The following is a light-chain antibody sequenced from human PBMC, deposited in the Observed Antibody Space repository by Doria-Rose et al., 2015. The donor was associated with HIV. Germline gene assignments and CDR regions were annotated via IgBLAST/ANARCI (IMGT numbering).Light chain of an antibody. CDR2: KAS. Sequence: MTQSPSTLSASVGDSVAITCRASQSITRWLAWYQQKPGKAPKLLIYKASLLESGVPSRFSGSGPGTEFTLTISSLQPNDFATYYCQQYNSYSPWTFGPGTKLEIK. V-gene: IGKV1-5*03. J-gene: IGKJ2*02. CDR3: QQYNSYSPWT. CDR1: QSITRW.